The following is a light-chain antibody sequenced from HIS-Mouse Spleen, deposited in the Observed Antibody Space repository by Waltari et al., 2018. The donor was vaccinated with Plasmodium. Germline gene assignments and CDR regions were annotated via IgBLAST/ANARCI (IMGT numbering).Light chain of an antibody. J-gene: IGLJ2*01. CDR2: DVS. CDR1: SSDVGGYNY. V-gene: IGLV2-14*03. CDR3: SSYTSSSTLV. Sequence: QSALTQPASVSGSPGQSITISCTGTSSDVGGYNYVSWDQQHPGKAPKRMIDDVSNRHSGVSNRFAGSKSGNTACLTLSWLQAEDEADDYCSSYTSSSTLVFGGGPKLTVL.